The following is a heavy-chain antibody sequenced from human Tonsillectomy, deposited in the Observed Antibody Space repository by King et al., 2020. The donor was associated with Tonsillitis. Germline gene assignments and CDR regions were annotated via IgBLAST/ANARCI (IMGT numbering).Heavy chain of an antibody. J-gene: IGHJ6*02. CDR3: AKDTHRRYCSGGTCYSGVHYGMDV. CDR1: GFTFDDYA. Sequence: VQLVESGGGLVQPGRSLRLSCAASGFTFDDYAMHWVRQAPGKGLEGVSVISWNSGSICYADSVKGRFTISRDNAKNSLYLQMNRLRAEDTALYYCAKDTHRRYCSGGTCYSGVHYGMDVWGQGTTVTVSS. V-gene: IGHV3-9*01. D-gene: IGHD2-15*01. CDR2: ISWNSGSI.